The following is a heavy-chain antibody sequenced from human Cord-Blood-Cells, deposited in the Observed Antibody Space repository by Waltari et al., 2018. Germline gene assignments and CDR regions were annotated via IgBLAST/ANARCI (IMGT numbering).Heavy chain of an antibody. V-gene: IGHV4-39*01. J-gene: IGHJ3*02. CDR1: GGSISSSSYY. CDR2: IYYSGIT. CDR3: ARLDYDILTGYPSGAFDI. D-gene: IGHD3-9*01. Sequence: QLQLQESGPGLVKPSETLSLTCTVSGGSISSSSYYWGWIRQPPGKGLEWIGSIYYSGITYYTPSLKSRVTISVDTSKNQFSLKLSSVTAADTAVYYCARLDYDILTGYPSGAFDIWGQGTMVTVSS.